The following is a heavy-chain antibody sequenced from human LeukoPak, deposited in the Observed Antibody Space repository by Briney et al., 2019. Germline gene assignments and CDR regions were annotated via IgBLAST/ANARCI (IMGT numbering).Heavy chain of an antibody. J-gene: IGHJ6*03. CDR2: ISGSSGTI. V-gene: IGHV3-48*01. D-gene: IGHD6-25*01. CDR3: ARGSHAAPNAMDV. CDR1: GFTFSSYS. Sequence: GGSLRLSCAASGFTFSSYSMNWVRQAPGKGLEWVSYISGSSGTIYYADSVKGRFTISRDNAKNSLYLQMNSLRAEDTAVYYCARGSHAAPNAMDVWGKGTTVTASS.